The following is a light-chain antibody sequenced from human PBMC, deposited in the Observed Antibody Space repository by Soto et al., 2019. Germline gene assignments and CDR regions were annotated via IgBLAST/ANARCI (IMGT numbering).Light chain of an antibody. Sequence: EIMLTQSPGTLSLSAGERATLSCRASQSVRNSYLAWYQQTPGRAPRLLIYSASSRATGIPERFRASESGTDFTLTISRLEPEDFAVYYCEQYGSSPLTFGQGTKLEIK. CDR2: SAS. J-gene: IGKJ2*01. CDR3: EQYGSSPLT. CDR1: QSVRNSY. V-gene: IGKV3-20*01.